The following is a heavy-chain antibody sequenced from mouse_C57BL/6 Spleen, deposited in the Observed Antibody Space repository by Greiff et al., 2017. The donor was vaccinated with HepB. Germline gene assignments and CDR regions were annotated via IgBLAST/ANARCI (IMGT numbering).Heavy chain of an antibody. CDR2: ISDGGSYT. J-gene: IGHJ1*03. CDR3: ARERYYGSSLWYFDV. CDR1: GFTFSSYA. Sequence: EVKVVESGGGLVKPGGSLKLSCAASGFTFSSYAMSWVRQTPEKRLEWVATISDGGSYTYYPDNVKGRFTISRDNAKNNLYLQMSHLKSEDTAMYYCARERYYGSSLWYFDVWGTGTTVTVSS. V-gene: IGHV5-4*01. D-gene: IGHD1-1*01.